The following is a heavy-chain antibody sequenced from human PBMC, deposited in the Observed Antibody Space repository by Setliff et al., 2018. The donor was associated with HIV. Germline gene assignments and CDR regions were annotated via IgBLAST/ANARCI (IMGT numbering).Heavy chain of an antibody. CDR3: ARGWDYGVRKPED. CDR1: GFAFTNYG. J-gene: IGHJ4*02. CDR2: ISAYSGET. V-gene: IGHV1-18*01. Sequence: ASVKVSCKTSGFAFTNYGFIWVRQAPGQGLEWMGWISAYSGETFSTLKFRDRVTLTTDTSTNTAHMELRSLTYGDTAVYFCARGWDYGVRKPEDWGQGTLVTVSS. D-gene: IGHD3-10*01.